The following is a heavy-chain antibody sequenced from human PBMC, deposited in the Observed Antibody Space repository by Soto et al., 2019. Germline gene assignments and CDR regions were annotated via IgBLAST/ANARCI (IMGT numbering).Heavy chain of an antibody. Sequence: GGSLRLSCAASGFTFSSYSMNWVRQAPGKGLEWVSYISSSSSTIYYADSVKGRFTISRDNAKNSLYLQMNSLRAEDTAVYYCASQSGYDLDYWGQGTLVTVSS. CDR1: GFTFSSYS. V-gene: IGHV3-48*01. D-gene: IGHD5-12*01. CDR2: ISSSSSTI. J-gene: IGHJ4*02. CDR3: ASQSGYDLDY.